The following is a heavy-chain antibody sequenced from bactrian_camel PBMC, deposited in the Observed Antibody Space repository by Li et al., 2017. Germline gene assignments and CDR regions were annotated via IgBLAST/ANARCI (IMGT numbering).Heavy chain of an antibody. V-gene: IGHV3S55*01. J-gene: IGHJ6*01. CDR3: AADCPTVNGGSRATVFGY. CDR1: SDTDSRSC. D-gene: IGHD5*01. Sequence: HVQLVESGGGSVQAGGSLTLSCTVPSDTDSRSCMGWFRRPPTAGREGVATIGSDGSTSYADSVNGRFTISQDHAKNTLYLQMTSLKPEDSAMYYCAADCPTVNGGSRATVFGYWGQGTQVTVS. CDR2: IGSDGST.